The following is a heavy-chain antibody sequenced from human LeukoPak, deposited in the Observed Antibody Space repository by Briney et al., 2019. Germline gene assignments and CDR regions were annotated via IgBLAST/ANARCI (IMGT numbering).Heavy chain of an antibody. D-gene: IGHD3-10*01. Sequence: GGSLRLSCAASGFTFSSYAMSWVRQAPGKGLEWVSAISGSGGSTYYADSVKGRFTISRDNSKNALYLQMNSLRAEDTAVYYCAKVLGFGELFDFDYWGQGTLVTVSS. J-gene: IGHJ4*02. CDR2: ISGSGGST. V-gene: IGHV3-23*01. CDR1: GFTFSSYA. CDR3: AKVLGFGELFDFDY.